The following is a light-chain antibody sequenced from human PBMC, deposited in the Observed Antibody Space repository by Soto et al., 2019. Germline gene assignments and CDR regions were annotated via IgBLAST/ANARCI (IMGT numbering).Light chain of an antibody. CDR2: DNN. CDR3: GTWDSSLSAYV. J-gene: IGLJ1*01. V-gene: IGLV1-51*01. CDR1: NSNIGSDY. Sequence: SVLTQPPSVSAAPGQKVTISCSGSNSNIGSDYVSWYQQLPGTAPKLLIYDNNRRPSGIPDRFSGSKSGTSATLGITGLQTGDEADYYCGTWDSSLSAYVFGIGTKVTVL.